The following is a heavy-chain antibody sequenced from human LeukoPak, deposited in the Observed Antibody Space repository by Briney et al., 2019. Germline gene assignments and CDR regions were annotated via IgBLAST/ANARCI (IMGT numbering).Heavy chain of an antibody. CDR2: INSDGSST. CDR3: ARRVVVPAAPYYFDY. Sequence: QAGGSLRLSCAASGFIFSSYWMHWVRQAPGKGLVWVSRINSDGSSTSYADSVKGRFTIYRDNAKNTLYLQMNSLRAEDTAVYYCARRVVVPAAPYYFDYWAREPWSPSPQ. D-gene: IGHD2-2*01. J-gene: IGHJ4*02. CDR1: GFIFSSYW. V-gene: IGHV3-74*01.